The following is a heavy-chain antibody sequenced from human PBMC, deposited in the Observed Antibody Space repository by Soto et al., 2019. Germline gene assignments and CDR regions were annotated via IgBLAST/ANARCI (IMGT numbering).Heavy chain of an antibody. Sequence: EVQLVESGGGLVQPGRSLRLSCAASGFTFDDYAMHWVRQAPGKGLEWVSGISWNSGSIGYADSVKGRFTISRDNAKNSLYLQMNSLRAEDTALYYWAKGAAYYYYYYMDVWGKGTTVTVSS. CDR3: AKGAAYYYYYYMDV. CDR2: ISWNSGSI. J-gene: IGHJ6*03. V-gene: IGHV3-9*01. CDR1: GFTFDDYA.